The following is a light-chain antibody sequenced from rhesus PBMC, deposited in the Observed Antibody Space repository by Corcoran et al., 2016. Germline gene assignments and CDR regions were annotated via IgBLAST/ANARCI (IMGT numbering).Light chain of an antibody. J-gene: IGKJ2*01. CDR1: QGISTY. CDR3: LQYNSNLYS. V-gene: IGKV1-43*01. Sequence: DIQMTQSPSSLSASAGDRVTITCRASQGISTYLNWYQQKPGKAPKRLIYAASSLEIGVPSRFSGSGSGTEFTLTISSLQPEDFATYYCLQYNSNLYSFGQGTKVEIK. CDR2: AAS.